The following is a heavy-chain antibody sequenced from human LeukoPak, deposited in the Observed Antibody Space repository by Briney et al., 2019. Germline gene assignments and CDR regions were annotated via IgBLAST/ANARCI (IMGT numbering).Heavy chain of an antibody. V-gene: IGHV3-23*01. D-gene: IGHD6-19*01. CDR3: AKDGGSSGWLDYFDY. J-gene: IGHJ4*02. CDR2: ISGSGGST. Sequence: GVSLRLSCAASGFTFSSYAMSWVRQAPGKGLEGVSAISGSGGSTYYADSVKGRFTISRDNSKNTLYLQMNSLRAEDTAVYYCAKDGGSSGWLDYFDYWGQGTLVTVSS. CDR1: GFTFSSYA.